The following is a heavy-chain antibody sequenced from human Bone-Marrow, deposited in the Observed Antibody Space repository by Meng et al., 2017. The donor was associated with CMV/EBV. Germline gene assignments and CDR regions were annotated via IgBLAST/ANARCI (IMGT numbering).Heavy chain of an antibody. J-gene: IGHJ6*02. CDR3: TRVRDYDFWSGYWDYYYYGMDV. CDR1: GFTFGDYA. D-gene: IGHD3-3*01. V-gene: IGHV3-49*04. CDR2: IRSKAYGGTT. Sequence: GESLKISCTASGFTFGDYAMSWVRQAPGKGLEWVGFIRSKAYGGTTEYAASVKGRFTISRDDSKSIAYLQMNSLKTEDTAVYYCTRVRDYDFWSGYWDYYYYGMDVWGQGTTVTVSS.